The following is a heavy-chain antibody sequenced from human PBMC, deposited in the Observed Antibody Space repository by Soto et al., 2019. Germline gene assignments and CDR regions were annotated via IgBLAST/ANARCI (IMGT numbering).Heavy chain of an antibody. CDR2: IYSSENT. V-gene: IGHV4-39*01. D-gene: IGHD2-2*03. Sequence: QLQLQESGPGLVKPSETLSLTCTVSGGSVRSSSYSWGWIRQSPGKGLEWIGTIYSSENTYYNPSLLSRVTISVDTSKNEFSLRLSAVTAADTAVYYCARLNGYCISTNWHGSYGMDVWGQGTTVTVSS. CDR1: GGSVRSSSYS. CDR3: ARLNGYCISTNWHGSYGMDV. J-gene: IGHJ6*02.